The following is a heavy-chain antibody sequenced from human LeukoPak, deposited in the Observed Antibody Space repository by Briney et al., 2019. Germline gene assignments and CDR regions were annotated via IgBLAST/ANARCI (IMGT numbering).Heavy chain of an antibody. V-gene: IGHV3-48*03. CDR1: GFTFSSYV. Sequence: PGRSLRLSCAASGFTFSSYVMHWVRQAPGKGLEWVSYISSSGSTRYYADSVKGRFTISRDNAKNSLYLQMNSLRAEDTAVYYCARDRDPLVRCDYWGQGTLVTVSS. CDR3: ARDRDPLVRCDY. J-gene: IGHJ4*02. D-gene: IGHD3-10*01. CDR2: ISSSGSTR.